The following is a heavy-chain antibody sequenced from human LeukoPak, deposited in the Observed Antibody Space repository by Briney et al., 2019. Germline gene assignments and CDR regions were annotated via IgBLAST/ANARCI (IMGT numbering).Heavy chain of an antibody. CDR2: IKQDGSEK. CDR1: GFTFSSYW. V-gene: IGHV3-7*01. CDR3: ARKYSGFPFDY. D-gene: IGHD5-12*01. Sequence: PGGSLRLSCAASGFTFSSYWMSWVRQAPGKGLEWVANIKQDGSEKYYVDSVKGRFTISRDDAKNSLYLQMNSLRAEDTAVYYCARKYSGFPFDYWGQGTLVTVSS. J-gene: IGHJ4*02.